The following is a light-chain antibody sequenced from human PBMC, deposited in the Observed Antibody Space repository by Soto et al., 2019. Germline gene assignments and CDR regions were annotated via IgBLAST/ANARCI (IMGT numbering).Light chain of an antibody. V-gene: IGKV1-6*01. J-gene: IGKJ1*01. Sequence: AIQMTQSPSSLSASVGDRVIITCRASQAIRNELSWYQQKPGKAPELLIHAASTLQTGVPSRFSGGGSGTDFTLTISGLQPEDFATYYCLQDHDYPRTFGQGSKVDIK. CDR3: LQDHDYPRT. CDR2: AAS. CDR1: QAIRNE.